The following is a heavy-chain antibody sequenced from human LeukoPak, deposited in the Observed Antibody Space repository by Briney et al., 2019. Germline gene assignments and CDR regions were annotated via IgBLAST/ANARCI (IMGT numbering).Heavy chain of an antibody. CDR3: ASARRYSNYDYYYYYMDV. CDR2: IYYSGST. J-gene: IGHJ6*03. Sequence: PSETLSLTCTVSGGSISSYYWSWIRQPPGKGLEWIGYIYYSGSTNYNPSLKSRVTISVDTSKNQFSLKLSSVTAADTAVYYCASARRYSNYDYYYYYMDVWGKGTTVTVSS. V-gene: IGHV4-59*01. CDR1: GGSISSYY. D-gene: IGHD4-11*01.